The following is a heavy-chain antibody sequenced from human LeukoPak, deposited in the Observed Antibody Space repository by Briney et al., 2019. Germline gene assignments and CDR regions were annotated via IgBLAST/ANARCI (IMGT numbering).Heavy chain of an antibody. CDR3: AKDKLASVAGNPVFDN. D-gene: IGHD6-19*01. CDR2: ISYDGSNK. V-gene: IGHV3-30*18. CDR1: GITLSSNA. Sequence: GGSLRLSCAASGITLSSNAMSWVRQAPGKGLEWVAVISYDGSNKYYADSVKGLFTISRDNSKNTLYLQMNSLRAEDTAVYYCAKDKLASVAGNPVFDNWGQGTLVTVSS. J-gene: IGHJ4*02.